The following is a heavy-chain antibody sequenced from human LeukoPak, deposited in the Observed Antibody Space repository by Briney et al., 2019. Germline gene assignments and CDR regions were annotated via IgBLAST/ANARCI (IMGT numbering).Heavy chain of an antibody. CDR3: ASTCCSSTSCYSGAFDI. CDR1: GFTFSSDW. V-gene: IGHV3-74*01. J-gene: IGHJ3*02. D-gene: IGHD2-2*02. Sequence: GGSLRLSCAASGFTFSSDWMHWVRHAPGKGLVWVSRIHSDGSNTIYADSVKGRFTISRDNAKNTLYLQMNSLRAEGTAVYYCASTCCSSTSCYSGAFDIWGQGTMVTVSS. CDR2: IHSDGSNT.